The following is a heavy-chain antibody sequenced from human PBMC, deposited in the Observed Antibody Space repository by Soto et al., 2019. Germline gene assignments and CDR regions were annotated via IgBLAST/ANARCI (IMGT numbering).Heavy chain of an antibody. Sequence: GGSLRLSCAASGFRFSTYGMHWVRQAPGKGLDWVAVISYDGNNKYYADSVKGRFTISRDNPKNTLYLQMSSLKSEDTAVYYCAKDFLEWELPSPPMDVWGQGTTVTVSS. D-gene: IGHD3-3*01. CDR2: ISYDGNNK. J-gene: IGHJ6*02. CDR3: AKDFLEWELPSPPMDV. CDR1: GFRFSTYG. V-gene: IGHV3-30*18.